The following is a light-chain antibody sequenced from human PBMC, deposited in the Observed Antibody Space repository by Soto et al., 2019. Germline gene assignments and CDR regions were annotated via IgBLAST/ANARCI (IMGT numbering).Light chain of an antibody. CDR1: SAPLSTTYY. Sequence: QTVLTHEPSVSVSPGWTVTLTCALRSAPLSTTYYPACCQQTPGQPPRTLIYSTNTRSSGVPDRFSGSIRGNKAALTITGAQADDEADYYCVLYMGNGIYLFGPGTKLTVL. CDR2: STN. CDR3: VLYMGNGIYL. J-gene: IGLJ1*01. V-gene: IGLV8-61*01.